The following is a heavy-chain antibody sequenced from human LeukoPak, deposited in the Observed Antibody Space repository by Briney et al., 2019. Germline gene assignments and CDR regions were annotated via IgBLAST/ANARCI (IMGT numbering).Heavy chain of an antibody. CDR2: ISGSGGST. J-gene: IGHJ4*02. D-gene: IGHD4-23*01. Sequence: PGWSLRLSCAASGFTFSSYAMSWVRQAPGKGLEWVSGISGSGGSTYYADAVKGRFTVSRDNSKNTLLLQMNSLRVEDTAIYYCAKDGVETYGGVSFFDSWGQGSLVAVSS. V-gene: IGHV3-23*01. CDR1: GFTFSSYA. CDR3: AKDGVETYGGVSFFDS.